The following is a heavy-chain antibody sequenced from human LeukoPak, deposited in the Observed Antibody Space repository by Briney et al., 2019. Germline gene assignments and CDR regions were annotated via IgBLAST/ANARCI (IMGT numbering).Heavy chain of an antibody. V-gene: IGHV7-4-1*02. CDR1: GYTFTSYA. D-gene: IGHD3-22*01. CDR3: ASQMMYYDSSGHQEDY. J-gene: IGHJ4*02. CDR2: INTNTGNP. Sequence: ASVKVSCKASGYTFTSYAMNWVRQAPGQGLEWMGWINTNTGNPTYAQGFTGRFVFSLDTSVSTAYLQISSLKAEDTAVYYCASQMMYYDSSGHQEDYWGQGTLVTVSS.